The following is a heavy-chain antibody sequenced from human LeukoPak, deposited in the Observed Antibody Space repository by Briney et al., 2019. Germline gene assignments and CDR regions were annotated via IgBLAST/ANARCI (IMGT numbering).Heavy chain of an antibody. CDR3: GRKGGGGNYYFDN. D-gene: IGHD1-7*01. CDR1: GGSMSSYY. CDR2: IYYSGST. V-gene: IGHV4-59*08. J-gene: IGHJ4*02. Sequence: SETLSLTCTVSGGSMSSYYWSWIRQPPGKGLEYIGYIYYSGSTNYNPPLKSRVTISVYTSKNQFSLKRSSLLAPDPALSYCGRKGGGGNYYFDNWGQGTLVTVSS.